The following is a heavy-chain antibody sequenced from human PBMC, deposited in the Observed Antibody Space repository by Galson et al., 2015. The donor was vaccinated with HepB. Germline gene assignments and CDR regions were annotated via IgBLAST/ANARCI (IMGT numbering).Heavy chain of an antibody. J-gene: IGHJ4*02. CDR1: GYSFTSYW. CDR2: IDPSDSYT. CDR3: ARHPAGEAYYYDSSGYYNSLLY. D-gene: IGHD3-22*01. V-gene: IGHV5-10-1*01. Sequence: QSGAEVKKPGESLRISCKGSGYSFTSYWISWVRQMPGKGLEWMGRIDPSDSYTNYSPSFQGHVTISADKSISTAYLQWSSLKASDTAMYYCARHPAGEAYYYDSSGYYNSLLYWGQGTLVTVSS.